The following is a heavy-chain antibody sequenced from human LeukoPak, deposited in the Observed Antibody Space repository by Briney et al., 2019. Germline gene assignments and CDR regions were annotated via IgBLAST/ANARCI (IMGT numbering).Heavy chain of an antibody. V-gene: IGHV4-61*02. CDR3: ARNGYGSGSSW. CDR2: IHNSGST. CDR1: GASISTGSSY. J-gene: IGHJ4*03. D-gene: IGHD3-10*01. Sequence: SQTLSLTCTVSGASISTGSSYWSWIRQPAGEGLEWIGRIHNSGSTNYNPSLNSRVTISVDTSKNQVSLKLTSVTAADTAVYFCARNGYGSGSSWWGQGTLVTVSS.